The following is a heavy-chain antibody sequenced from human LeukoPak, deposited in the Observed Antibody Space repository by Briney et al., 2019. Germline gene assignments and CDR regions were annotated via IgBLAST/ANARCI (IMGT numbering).Heavy chain of an antibody. J-gene: IGHJ5*02. V-gene: IGHV3-30*18. D-gene: IGHD6-13*01. Sequence: PGRSLRLSCAASGFTFSSYGMHWVRQAPGKGLEWVAVISYDGSNKYYADSVKGRFTISRDNSKNTLYLQMNSLRAEDTAVYYCAKDVAAAGKGWFDPWGQGTLVTVSS. CDR2: ISYDGSNK. CDR1: GFTFSSYG. CDR3: AKDVAAAGKGWFDP.